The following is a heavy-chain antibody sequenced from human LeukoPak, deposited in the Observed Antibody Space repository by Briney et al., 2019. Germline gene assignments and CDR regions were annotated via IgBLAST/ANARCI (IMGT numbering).Heavy chain of an antibody. V-gene: IGHV1-69*05. D-gene: IGHD2-2*01. CDR2: IIPSFGTE. J-gene: IGHJ2*01. CDR3: AREGDIVVVPAAPPSHWYFDL. Sequence: SVKVTCKASGGTFSSYAISWVRQAPGQGLEWMGGIIPSFGTENYAQKFQGRVTITTDESTSTAYMELSSLRSEDTAVYYCAREGDIVVVPAAPPSHWYFDLWGRGTLVTVSS. CDR1: GGTFSSYA.